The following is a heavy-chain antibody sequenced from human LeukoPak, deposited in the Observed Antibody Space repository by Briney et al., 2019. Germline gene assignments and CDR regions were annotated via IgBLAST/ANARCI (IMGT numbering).Heavy chain of an antibody. V-gene: IGHV3-23*01. CDR3: AKYPDIVVVVSATYFDY. CDR2: ISGSGGST. Sequence: PGGSLRLSCAASGFTFSNYAMCWVRQAPGKGLEWVSAISGSGGSTYYADSVKGRFTISRDNSKNTLCLQMNSLRAEDTAVYYCAKYPDIVVVVSATYFDYWGQGTLVTVSS. J-gene: IGHJ4*02. CDR1: GFTFSNYA. D-gene: IGHD2-15*01.